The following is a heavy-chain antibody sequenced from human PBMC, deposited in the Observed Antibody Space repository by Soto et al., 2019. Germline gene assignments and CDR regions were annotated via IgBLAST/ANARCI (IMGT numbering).Heavy chain of an antibody. CDR2: IKHDGSET. D-gene: IGHD2-8*01. J-gene: IGHJ5*02. CDR1: EFAFRDSW. V-gene: IGHV3-7*02. CDR3: ATGGPKVYEVYHCVVP. Sequence: EVPLVESGGGLVQPGGFLRLSCVASEFAFRDSWMSWVRQAPGKGLEWVANIKHDGSETYYADSVKGRFTISRDNAHNSLFLDMESLRAEDKAVYYCATGGPKVYEVYHCVVPWGQGTLVTVSS.